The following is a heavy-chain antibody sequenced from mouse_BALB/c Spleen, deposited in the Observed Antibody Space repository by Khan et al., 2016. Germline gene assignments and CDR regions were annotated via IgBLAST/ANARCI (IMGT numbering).Heavy chain of an antibody. V-gene: IGHV5-6-5*01. CDR3: AREDYGNYGDYFDY. Sequence: EVELVESGGGLVKPGGSLKLSCAVSGFTFSSYAMSWVRQTPEKRLEWVASISSGGSTYYPDSVMGRFTISRDNARNILNLQMSSLRSEDTAMYYCAREDYGNYGDYFDYWGQGTTLTVSS. CDR1: GFTFSSYA. D-gene: IGHD2-1*01. J-gene: IGHJ2*01. CDR2: ISSGGST.